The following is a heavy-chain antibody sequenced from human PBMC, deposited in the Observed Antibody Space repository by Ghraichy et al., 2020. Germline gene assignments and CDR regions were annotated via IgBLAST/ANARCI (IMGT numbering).Heavy chain of an antibody. CDR3: TRGKGIAI. CDR1: GGSFSGYY. D-gene: IGHD6-13*01. Sequence: SQTLSLTCAVFGGSFSGYYWSWIRQPPGKGLEWIGEINDGGSTNYNPSLKSRVTISVDTPKNQFSLSLTSVTAADTAVYYCTRGKGIAIWGQGTMVTVSS. J-gene: IGHJ3*02. V-gene: IGHV4-34*01. CDR2: INDGGST.